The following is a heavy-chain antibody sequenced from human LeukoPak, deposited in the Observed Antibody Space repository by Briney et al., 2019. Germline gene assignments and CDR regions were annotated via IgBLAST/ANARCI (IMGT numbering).Heavy chain of an antibody. Sequence: GGSLRLSCAASGFTFSSYSMNWVRQAPGKGLEWVSSISSSSSYIYYADSVKGRFTISRDNAKNSLYLQMNSLRAEDTAVYYCAREVAAAGSVDYWGQGTLVTVSS. CDR1: GFTFSSYS. J-gene: IGHJ4*02. CDR2: ISSSSSYI. V-gene: IGHV3-21*01. D-gene: IGHD6-13*01. CDR3: AREVAAAGSVDY.